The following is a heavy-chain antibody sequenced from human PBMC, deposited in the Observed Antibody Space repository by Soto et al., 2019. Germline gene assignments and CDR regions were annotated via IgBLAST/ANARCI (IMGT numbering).Heavy chain of an antibody. J-gene: IGHJ4*02. CDR1: GFTFSTYS. CDR3: ARDEKTSGVVVTAIDY. V-gene: IGHV3-21*01. Sequence: GGSLRLSCAASGFTFSTYSMNWVRQAPGKGLEWVSSISSSGTYIYYADSVKGRFTISRDNAKNSLYLQMDSLGAEDTAVYYCARDEKTSGVVVTAIDYWGQGTLVTVSS. D-gene: IGHD2-21*02. CDR2: ISSSGTYI.